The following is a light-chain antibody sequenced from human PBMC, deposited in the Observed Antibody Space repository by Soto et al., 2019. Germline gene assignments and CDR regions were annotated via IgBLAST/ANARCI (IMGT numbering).Light chain of an antibody. CDR2: QTS. J-gene: IGKJ1*01. V-gene: IGKV3-11*01. Sequence: EIVLTQSPATLSSFPGDRVTLSCRASQYINTRLAWYQHRPGQAPRLLIYQTSIRAAGIPARFSASGTGTDFTLTISDVQPEDSGVSYCHQRQSWPRTFGQGTKVDIK. CDR1: QYINTR. CDR3: HQRQSWPRT.